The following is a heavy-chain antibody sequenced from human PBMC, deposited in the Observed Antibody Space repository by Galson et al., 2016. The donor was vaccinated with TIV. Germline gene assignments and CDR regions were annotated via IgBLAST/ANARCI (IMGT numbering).Heavy chain of an antibody. D-gene: IGHD6-13*01. CDR2: MNPSGGGT. Sequence: SVKVSCKASGYTFTRYYIRWVRQAPGQGLEWMGAMNPSGGGTNHAQNFQGRVTLTRDTSTTTVYMELSTLRSEDTAVYYCASGNASRWTFDIWGQGTMVTVSS. V-gene: IGHV1-46*01. CDR3: ASGNASRWTFDI. J-gene: IGHJ3*02. CDR1: GYTFTRYY.